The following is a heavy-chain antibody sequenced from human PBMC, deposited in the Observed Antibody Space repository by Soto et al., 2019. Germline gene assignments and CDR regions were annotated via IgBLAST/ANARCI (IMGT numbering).Heavy chain of an antibody. CDR3: KGEDDSSGYYYSRDAFDI. Sequence: WASVKVSCKASGGTFSSYAISWVRQAPGQGLEWMGGIIPIFGTANYAQKFQGRVTITADESTSTAYMELSSLRSEDTAVYYCKGEDDSSGYYYSRDAFDIWGQGTMVTVSS. CDR1: GGTFSSYA. J-gene: IGHJ3*02. D-gene: IGHD3-22*01. CDR2: IIPIFGTA. V-gene: IGHV1-69*13.